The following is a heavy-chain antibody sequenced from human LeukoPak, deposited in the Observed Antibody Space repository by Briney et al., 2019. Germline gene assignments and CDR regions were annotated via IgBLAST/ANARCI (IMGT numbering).Heavy chain of an antibody. V-gene: IGHV3-11*01. CDR1: GFTFSDYY. J-gene: IGHJ3*02. Sequence: GGSLRLSCAASGFTFSDYYMSWIRQAPGKGLEWVSYISSSGSTIYYADSVKGRFTISRDNSKNTLYLQMNSLRAEDTAVYYCAKDLRDENAFDIWGQGTMVTVSS. CDR3: AKDLRDENAFDI. CDR2: ISSSGSTI.